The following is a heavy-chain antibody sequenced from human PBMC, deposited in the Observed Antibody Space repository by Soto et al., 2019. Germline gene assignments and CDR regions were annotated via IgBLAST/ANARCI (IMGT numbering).Heavy chain of an antibody. V-gene: IGHV1-8*01. Sequence: EASVKVSCKASGYTFTSYDINWVRQATGQGLERMGWMNPNSGNTGYAQKFQGRVTMTRNTSISTAYMELSSLRSEDTAVYYCARFLRVVAAPPYYYYYGMDVWGQGTTVTVSS. CDR2: MNPNSGNT. CDR3: ARFLRVVAAPPYYYYYGMDV. D-gene: IGHD2-15*01. J-gene: IGHJ6*02. CDR1: GYTFTSYD.